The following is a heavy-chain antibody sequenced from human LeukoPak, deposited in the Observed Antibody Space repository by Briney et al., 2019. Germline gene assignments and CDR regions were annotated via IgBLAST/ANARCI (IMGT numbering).Heavy chain of an antibody. V-gene: IGHV4-4*02. D-gene: IGHD4-17*01. CDR3: ARGTITTVTDS. CDR2: IYLRGNT. Sequence: PSETLSLTCAISGGSISSSNWWTWVRQPPGKGLEWVGEIYLRGNTNYNPSLESRVTISVDESKTQLSLRLESVTAADTAVYYCARGTITTVTDSWGPGTLVTVSS. J-gene: IGHJ4*02. CDR1: GGSISSSNW.